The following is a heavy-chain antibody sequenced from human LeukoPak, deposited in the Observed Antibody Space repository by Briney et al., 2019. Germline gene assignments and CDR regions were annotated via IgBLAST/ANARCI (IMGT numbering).Heavy chain of an antibody. CDR2: ISGSGGST. Sequence: GGSLRLSCAASGFTFSSYAMRWVRQAPGKWLEWVSGISGSGGSTYYADSVKGRFTIARDNSKNTLYLQMNSLRAEDTAVYYCAKGNCRGTSCYSDYWGQGTLVTVSS. V-gene: IGHV3-23*01. CDR1: GFTFSSYA. D-gene: IGHD2-2*02. J-gene: IGHJ4*02. CDR3: AKGNCRGTSCYSDY.